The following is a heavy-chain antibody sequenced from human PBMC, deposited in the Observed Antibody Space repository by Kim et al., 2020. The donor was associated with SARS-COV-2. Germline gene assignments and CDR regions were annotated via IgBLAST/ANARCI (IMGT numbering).Heavy chain of an antibody. CDR3: GRENFWSGYYLYGMDV. J-gene: IGHJ6*02. V-gene: IGHV1-69*04. Sequence: SVKVSCKASGGTFSSYAISWVRQAPGQGLEWMGRIIPILRIANYAQKFQGRVTITADISTTTAFMELSSLRSEDTAVYYCGRENFWSGYYLYGMDVWGQGTTVTVSS. CDR1: GGTFSSYA. D-gene: IGHD3-3*01. CDR2: IIPILRIA.